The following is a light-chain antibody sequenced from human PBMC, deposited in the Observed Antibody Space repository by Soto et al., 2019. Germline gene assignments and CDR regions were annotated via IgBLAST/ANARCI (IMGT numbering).Light chain of an antibody. J-gene: IGLJ3*02. CDR2: DKN. CDR1: SSNVGSNY. Sequence: QSVLTQPPSVSAAPGQKVIISCSGSSSNVGSNYVSWYQQLPGKAPKLLIYDKNERPSGISDRFSASKSGTSATLGITGLQTGDEADYYCGAWDHSLIVGLFGGGTKLTVL. V-gene: IGLV1-51*01. CDR3: GAWDHSLIVGL.